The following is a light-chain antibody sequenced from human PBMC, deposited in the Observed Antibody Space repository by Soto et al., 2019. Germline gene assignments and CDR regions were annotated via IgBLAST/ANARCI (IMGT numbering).Light chain of an antibody. CDR1: QSVSSSY. V-gene: IGKV3-20*01. CDR2: GAS. Sequence: EIVLTQSPGTLSLSPGDRATLSCRASQSVSSSYLAWYQQKPGQAPRLLIYGASSRATGITDRFSGSGSGTEFTLNISRLEPEDFAVYYCQQYGSSPLPCGGGTKVEIK. CDR3: QQYGSSPLP. J-gene: IGKJ4*01.